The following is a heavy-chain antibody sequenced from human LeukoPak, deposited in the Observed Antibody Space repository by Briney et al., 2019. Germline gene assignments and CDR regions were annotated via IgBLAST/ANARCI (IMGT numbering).Heavy chain of an antibody. Sequence: TLSLTCTVSGGSISSGGYYWSWIRQPPGKGLEWIGYIYYSGSTYYNPSLKSRVTISVDTSKNQFSLKLSSVTAADTAVYYCARETRGYSYGYSGVFDYWGQGTLVTVSS. CDR2: IYYSGST. V-gene: IGHV4-31*03. D-gene: IGHD5-18*01. CDR3: ARETRGYSYGYSGVFDY. CDR1: GGSISSGGYY. J-gene: IGHJ4*02.